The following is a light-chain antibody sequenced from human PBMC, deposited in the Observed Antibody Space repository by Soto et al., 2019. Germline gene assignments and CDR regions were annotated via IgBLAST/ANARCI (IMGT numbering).Light chain of an antibody. CDR1: SSDVGSYNR. V-gene: IGLV2-18*01. CDR3: SLYISGSTYV. CDR2: EVN. J-gene: IGLJ1*01. Sequence: QSVLTQPPSVSGSPGQSVTISCTGTSSDVGSYNRLSWYQQPPGTAPKLIMYEVNTRPSGVPDRFSGSKSGSTASLTSSGLQAEDEADYYGSLYISGSTYVFGTGTKLTVL.